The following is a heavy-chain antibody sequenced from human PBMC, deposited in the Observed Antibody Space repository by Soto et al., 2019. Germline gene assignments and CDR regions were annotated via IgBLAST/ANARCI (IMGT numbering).Heavy chain of an antibody. Sequence: QVQLVQSGAEVKKPGASVKVSCKASGYTFTSYGINWVRQAPGQGLEWMGWISAYNGNTNYAQKLQGRVTMTTDTSTSTAYMERRSLRSDDTAVYYCARVRTGTTFYYSCGLDVWDQGTTVSVSS. J-gene: IGHJ6*02. D-gene: IGHD1-7*01. CDR1: GYTFTSYG. V-gene: IGHV1-18*01. CDR3: ARVRTGTTFYYSCGLDV. CDR2: ISAYNGNT.